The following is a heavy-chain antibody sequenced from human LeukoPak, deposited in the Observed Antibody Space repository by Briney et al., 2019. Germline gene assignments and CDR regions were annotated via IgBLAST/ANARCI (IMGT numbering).Heavy chain of an antibody. Sequence: ASVKVSCKASRYTFTSYAMHWMRQAPGPRLEWMGWINAGNGNTKYSQKFQGRVTITRDTSASTAYMELSSLRSEDTAVYYCARGGITGTTGYYFDYWGQGTLVTVSS. V-gene: IGHV1-3*01. CDR2: INAGNGNT. D-gene: IGHD1-7*01. J-gene: IGHJ4*02. CDR1: RYTFTSYA. CDR3: ARGGITGTTGYYFDY.